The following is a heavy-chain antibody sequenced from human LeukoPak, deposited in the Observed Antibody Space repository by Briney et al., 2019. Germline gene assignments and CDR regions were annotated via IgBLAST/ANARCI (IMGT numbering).Heavy chain of an antibody. V-gene: IGHV3-7*01. J-gene: IGHJ6*02. CDR2: IKPEGSEE. Sequence: GGSLRLSCAASGFTVSSYWMSWVRQAPGKGLEWVANIKPEGSEEYYVDSVKGRFTISRDNAKNSLYLQMNSLRAEDTAVYYCARDRGGDYDYYYYGMDVWGQGTTVTVSS. CDR1: GFTVSSYW. CDR3: ARDRGGDYDYYYYGMDV. D-gene: IGHD2-21*02.